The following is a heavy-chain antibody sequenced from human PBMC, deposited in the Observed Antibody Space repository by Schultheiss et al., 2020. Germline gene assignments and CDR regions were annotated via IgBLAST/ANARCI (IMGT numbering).Heavy chain of an antibody. D-gene: IGHD1-26*01. V-gene: IGHV4-34*01. CDR1: GGSFSGYY. CDR2: IYYSGST. J-gene: IGHJ4*02. Sequence: SATLSLTCAVYGGSFSGYYWSWIRQHPGKGLEWIGYIYYSGSTNYNPSLKSRVTISVDTSKNQFSLKLSSVTAEDTAVYYCAREGIVAPSAYWGQGTLVTVSS. CDR3: AREGIVAPSAY.